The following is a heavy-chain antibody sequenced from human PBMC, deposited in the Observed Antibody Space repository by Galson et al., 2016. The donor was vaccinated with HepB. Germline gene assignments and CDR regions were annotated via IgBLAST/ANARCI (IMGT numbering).Heavy chain of an antibody. D-gene: IGHD3-3*01. CDR2: ISGTGGST. Sequence: SLRLSCAASGFSFNNYAMSWVRQAPGKGLELVSVISGTGGSTYYADSVKGLFTISRDNSKNTLHLQMNSLRAEDTAVHYCAKVFSGVGRGITIFGVAPLDPWGQGTLVTVSS. CDR3: AKVFSGVGRGITIFGVAPLDP. CDR1: GFSFNNYA. V-gene: IGHV3-23*01. J-gene: IGHJ5*02.